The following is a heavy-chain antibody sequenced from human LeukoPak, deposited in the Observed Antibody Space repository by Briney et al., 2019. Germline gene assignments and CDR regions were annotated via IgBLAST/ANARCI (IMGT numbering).Heavy chain of an antibody. V-gene: IGHV1-69*02. CDR2: IIPILGIA. CDR1: GGTFSSYT. Sequence: SVKVSCKASGGTFSSYTISWVRQAPGQGLEWMGRIIPILGIANYAQKFQGRVTITADKSTSTAYMELSSLRSEDTAVYYCARSAYGDYPAAAFDIWGQGTMVTVSS. D-gene: IGHD4-17*01. J-gene: IGHJ3*02. CDR3: ARSAYGDYPAAAFDI.